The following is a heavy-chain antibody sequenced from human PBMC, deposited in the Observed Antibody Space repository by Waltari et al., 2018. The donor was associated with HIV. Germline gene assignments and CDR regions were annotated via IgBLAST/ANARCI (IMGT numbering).Heavy chain of an antibody. CDR1: GFPFSSYG. CDR2: ISYYGDNK. CDR3: ARGASGWSPGY. Sequence: QVQLVESGGGVVQPGRTLRLSCAAPGFPFSSYGMHWVRQAPGKGLEWVTVISYYGDNKYYADSVKGRFTISRDNSKNTLYLQMNSLRPEDTAVYYCARGASGWSPGYWGQGTLVTVSS. J-gene: IGHJ4*02. V-gene: IGHV3-30*03. D-gene: IGHD6-19*01.